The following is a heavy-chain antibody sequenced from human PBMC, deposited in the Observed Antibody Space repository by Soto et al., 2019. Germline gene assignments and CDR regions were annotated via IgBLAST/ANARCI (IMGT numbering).Heavy chain of an antibody. CDR3: AKAGRLVINWFDP. CDR1: GFTFSSYA. J-gene: IGHJ5*02. CDR2: ITGSGGGT. Sequence: GGSLRLSCAASGFTFSSYAMSWVRQAPGRGLEWVACITGSGGGTYYADSVKGRSTISRDNSKDTLFLQMNSLRAEDTAVYYCAKAGRLVINWFDPWGQGTLVTVSS. V-gene: IGHV3-23*01. D-gene: IGHD2-21*01.